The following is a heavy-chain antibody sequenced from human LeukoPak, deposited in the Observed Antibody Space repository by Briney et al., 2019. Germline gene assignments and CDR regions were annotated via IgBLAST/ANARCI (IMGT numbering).Heavy chain of an antibody. CDR2: ISYDGSNK. J-gene: IGHJ4*02. CDR3: ARGGFFWSGYHFDY. CDR1: GFTFCSYV. V-gene: IGHV3-30*03. D-gene: IGHD3-3*01. Sequence: PGRSLRLSCAASGFTFCSYVMHWVRQAPGKGPEWLAVISYDGSNKNYADSVKGRLTISRDNSKNTLYLQMNSLRAEDTAVYYCARGGFFWSGYHFDYWGQGTLVTVSS.